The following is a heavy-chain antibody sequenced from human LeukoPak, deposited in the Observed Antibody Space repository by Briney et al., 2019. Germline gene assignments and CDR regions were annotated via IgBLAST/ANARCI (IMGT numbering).Heavy chain of an antibody. CDR1: GGSISSGGYY. Sequence: SETLSLTCTVSGGSISSGGYYWSWIRQHPGKGLEWIGYIYYSGSTYYNPSLKSRGTISVDTSKNQFSLKLSSVTAADTAVYYCAREIAHYGDYSYFDYWGQGTLVTVSS. V-gene: IGHV4-31*03. D-gene: IGHD4-17*01. CDR2: IYYSGST. CDR3: AREIAHYGDYSYFDY. J-gene: IGHJ4*02.